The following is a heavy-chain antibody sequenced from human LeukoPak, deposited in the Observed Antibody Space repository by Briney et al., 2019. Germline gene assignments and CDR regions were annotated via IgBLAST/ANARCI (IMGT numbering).Heavy chain of an antibody. D-gene: IGHD6-19*01. V-gene: IGHV3-74*01. Sequence: PGESLRLSCAASGFTFSGYWMHWVRQAPGKGLVWVSRINTDGSSTSYADSVKGRFTISRDNAKNTLYLQMNSLRADDTAVYYCARAAGYSSDWYWFDPWGQGTLVTVSS. J-gene: IGHJ5*02. CDR1: GFTFSGYW. CDR3: ARAAGYSSDWYWFDP. CDR2: INTDGSST.